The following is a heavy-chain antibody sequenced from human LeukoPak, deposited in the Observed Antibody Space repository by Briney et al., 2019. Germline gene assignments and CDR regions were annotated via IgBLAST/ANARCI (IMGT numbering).Heavy chain of an antibody. CDR2: IAYDGTGI. J-gene: IGHJ4*02. Sequence: GGSLRLSCAASGFTFRNYAMHWVRQAPGKGLEWVAGIAYDGTGIFYADSVKGRFTISRDNSKNTLYLQMNSLRAEDTAVYYCAKAPEWLRLTYFDYWGQGTLVTVSS. D-gene: IGHD5-12*01. CDR1: GFTFRNYA. CDR3: AKAPEWLRLTYFDY. V-gene: IGHV3-30-3*01.